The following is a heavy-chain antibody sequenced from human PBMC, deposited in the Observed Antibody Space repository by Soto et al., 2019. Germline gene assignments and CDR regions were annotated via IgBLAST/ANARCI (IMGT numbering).Heavy chain of an antibody. Sequence: ASVKVSCKASGYTSTSYYMHWVRQAPGQGLEWMGIINPSGGSTSYAQKFQGRVTMTRDTSTSTVYMELSSLRSEDTAVYYCARDRGYCSGGSCYPHYYYMDVWGKGTTVTVSS. CDR3: ARDRGYCSGGSCYPHYYYMDV. CDR2: INPSGGST. CDR1: GYTSTSYY. V-gene: IGHV1-46*03. D-gene: IGHD2-15*01. J-gene: IGHJ6*03.